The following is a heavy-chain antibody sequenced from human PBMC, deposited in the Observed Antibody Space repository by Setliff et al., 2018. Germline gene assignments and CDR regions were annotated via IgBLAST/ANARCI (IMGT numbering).Heavy chain of an antibody. Sequence: SETLSLTCTVSGGSISSHYWSWIRQPPGKGLEWIGSIYYSGSTNYNPSLKSRVTISVDKSKNQVSLKLSSVTAADTAVYYCARLGGYGDYRTYYFDYWGQGTLVTVSS. V-gene: IGHV4-59*11. CDR3: ARLGGYGDYRTYYFDY. J-gene: IGHJ4*02. CDR1: GGSISSHY. CDR2: IYYSGST. D-gene: IGHD4-17*01.